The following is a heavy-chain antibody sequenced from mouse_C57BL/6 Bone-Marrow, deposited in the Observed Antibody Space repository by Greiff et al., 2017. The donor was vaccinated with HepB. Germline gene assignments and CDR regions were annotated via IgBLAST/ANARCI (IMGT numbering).Heavy chain of an antibody. CDR1: GYAFSSSW. CDR2: IYPGDGDT. V-gene: IGHV1-82*01. CDR3: ARSDGSKYYFGD. Sequence: VQLKQSGPELVKPGASVKISCKASGYAFSSSWMNWVKQRPGKGLEWIGRIYPGDGDTNYNGKFKGKATLTANKSSSTAYMQLSSLTSEDSAVYFCARSDGSKYYFGDWGQGTTLTVSS. J-gene: IGHJ2*01. D-gene: IGHD2-3*01.